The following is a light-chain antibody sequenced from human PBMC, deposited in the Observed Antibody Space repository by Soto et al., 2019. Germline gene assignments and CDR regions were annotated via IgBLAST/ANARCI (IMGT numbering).Light chain of an antibody. CDR2: KAS. CDR1: QSISSW. CDR3: QQYNSYPWT. Sequence: DIQMTQSPSTLSASVGDRVTITCRASQSISSWLAWYQQKPGKAHKLLIYKASSLESGVQSRFSGSGSGTEFTLTIRSLQPDDFATYYCQQYNSYPWTFGQGTKVDIK. V-gene: IGKV1-5*03. J-gene: IGKJ1*01.